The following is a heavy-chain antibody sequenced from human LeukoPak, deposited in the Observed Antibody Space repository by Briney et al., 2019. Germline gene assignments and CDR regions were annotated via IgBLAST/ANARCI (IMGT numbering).Heavy chain of an antibody. D-gene: IGHD3-22*01. Sequence: GASVKVSCKASGYSFTSYAMHWVRQAPGQRLEWMGWIDAGNGNTKYSQKFQGRVTITRDTSARTAYMEVSSLRSEDTAVYYCAIRGSTSMIVVNYFDYWGQGTLVTVSS. V-gene: IGHV1-3*01. J-gene: IGHJ4*02. CDR1: GYSFTSYA. CDR3: AIRGSTSMIVVNYFDY. CDR2: IDAGNGNT.